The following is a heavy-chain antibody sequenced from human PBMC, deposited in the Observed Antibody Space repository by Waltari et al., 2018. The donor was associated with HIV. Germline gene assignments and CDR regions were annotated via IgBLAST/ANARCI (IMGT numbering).Heavy chain of an antibody. CDR3: ARDSAPGLAVDDDDGEFFYYGLDV. J-gene: IGHJ6*01. V-gene: IGHV4-34*01. CDR1: GGSFRGYY. Sequence: QVHLEQWGTGLLRPSETLSLTCAVYGGSFRGYYLIWVRQPPGGGLEWIGEVNHVGRTNYSPSLKGRVTVSVDTSKNQFSLTMRSVTAADTAVYYCARDSAPGLAVDDDDGEFFYYGLDVWGQGTTVTVSS. CDR2: VNHVGRT. D-gene: IGHD6-19*01.